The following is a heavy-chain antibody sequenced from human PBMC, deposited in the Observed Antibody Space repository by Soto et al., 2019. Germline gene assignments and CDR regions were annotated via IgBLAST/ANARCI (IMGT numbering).Heavy chain of an antibody. J-gene: IGHJ4*02. Sequence: GGSLRLSCAASGFTFSSYAMSWVRQAPGRGLEWVSAISGSGGSTYYADSVKGRFTISRDNSKNTLYLQMNSLRAEDTAVYYCAKTPKYGSGSYHDYWGQGTLVTVSS. CDR2: ISGSGGST. D-gene: IGHD3-10*01. V-gene: IGHV3-23*01. CDR1: GFTFSSYA. CDR3: AKTPKYGSGSYHDY.